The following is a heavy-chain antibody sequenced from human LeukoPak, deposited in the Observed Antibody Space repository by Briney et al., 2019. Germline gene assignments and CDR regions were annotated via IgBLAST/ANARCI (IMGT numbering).Heavy chain of an antibody. V-gene: IGHV1-24*01. CDR3: ATLSSYYDSSGVDY. CDR1: GYTLTELS. J-gene: IGHJ4*02. CDR2: FDPEDGET. D-gene: IGHD3-22*01. Sequence: GASVKVSCKVSGYTLTELSMHRVRQAPGKGLEWMGGFDPEDGETIYAQKFQGRVTMTEDTSTDTAYMELSSLRSEDTAVYYCATLSSYYDSSGVDYWGQGTLVTVSS.